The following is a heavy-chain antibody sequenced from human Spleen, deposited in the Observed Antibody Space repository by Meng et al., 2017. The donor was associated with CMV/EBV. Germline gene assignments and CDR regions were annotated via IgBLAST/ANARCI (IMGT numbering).Heavy chain of an antibody. J-gene: IGHJ4*02. CDR3: AKAGVGIVVVPAAMDY. Sequence: GESLKISCAASGFTFSSYAMSWVRQAPGKGLEWVSAISGSGGSTYYADSVKGRFTISRDNSKNTLYLQMYSLRAEDTAVYYCAKAGVGIVVVPAAMDYWGQGTLVTVSS. V-gene: IGHV3-23*01. D-gene: IGHD2-2*03. CDR2: ISGSGGST. CDR1: GFTFSSYA.